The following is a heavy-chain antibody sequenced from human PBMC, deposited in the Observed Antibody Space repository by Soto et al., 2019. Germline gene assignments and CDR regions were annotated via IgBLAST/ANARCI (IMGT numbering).Heavy chain of an antibody. V-gene: IGHV4-30-2*01. CDR1: GGSISSGGYS. CDR3: ARGLLWFGEFPYFDY. D-gene: IGHD3-10*01. CDR2: IYHSGST. J-gene: IGHJ4*02. Sequence: PSETLSLTCAVSGGSISSGGYSWSWIRQPPGKGLEWIGYIYHSGSTYYNPSLKSRVTISVDRSENQFSLKLSSVTAADTAVYYCARGLLWFGEFPYFDYWGQGTLVTVSS.